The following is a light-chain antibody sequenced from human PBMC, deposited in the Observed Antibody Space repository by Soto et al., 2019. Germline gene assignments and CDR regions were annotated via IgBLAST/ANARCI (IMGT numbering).Light chain of an antibody. CDR2: EGS. CDR3: CSSRG. CDR1: SSDVGSYNL. Sequence: QSALTQPASVSGSPGQSITISCTGTSSDVGSYNLVSWYQQHPGKAPKLMIYEGSKRPSGVSNRFSGSKSGNTASLTISGHQAEDEADYYCCSSRGFGGGTMLTVL. J-gene: IGLJ2*01. V-gene: IGLV2-23*01.